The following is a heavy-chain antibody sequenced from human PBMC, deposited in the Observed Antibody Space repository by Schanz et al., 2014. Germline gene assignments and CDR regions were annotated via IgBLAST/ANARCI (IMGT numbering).Heavy chain of an antibody. J-gene: IGHJ4*02. CDR2: ISNDGSIK. D-gene: IGHD4-17*01. CDR3: ARPRFDYGEVDY. CDR1: GFTFSSYA. V-gene: IGHV3-30-3*01. Sequence: QVQLVESGGGVVQPGRSLRLSCAASGFTFSSYAMHWVRQAPGKGLEWVAVISNDGSIKYYADSVKGRFTISRDNSKNTLYLQMNTLRAEDTAVYYCARPRFDYGEVDYWGQGTLVTVSS.